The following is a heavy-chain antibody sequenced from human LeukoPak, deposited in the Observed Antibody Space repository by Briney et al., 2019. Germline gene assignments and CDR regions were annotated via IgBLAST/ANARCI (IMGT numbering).Heavy chain of an antibody. Sequence: SLRLSCAASGFVFSNYWMSWVRQAPGKGLEWVANIKPDGTEKYYVDSLKGRFTISRDNTKNSLHLQMSSLRVEDTAVYYCARGGNASWDYWGQGALVTVSS. CDR2: IKPDGTEK. V-gene: IGHV3-7*01. J-gene: IGHJ4*02. CDR1: GFVFSNYW. CDR3: ARGGNASWDY.